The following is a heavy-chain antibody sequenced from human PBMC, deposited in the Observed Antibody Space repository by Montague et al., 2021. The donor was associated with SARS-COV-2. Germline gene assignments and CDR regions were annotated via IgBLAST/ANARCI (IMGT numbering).Heavy chain of an antibody. V-gene: IGHV4-61*08. CDR3: AGVSLAAAATRSDY. D-gene: IGHD6-13*01. J-gene: IGHJ4*02. CDR2: IYYSGST. CDR1: GGSVSSGGYY. Sequence: SETLSLTCTVSGGSVSSGGYYWSWIRPPPGKGLEWFGYIYYSGSTNPTPSLKSRVTISLDTYKNQFTLKLTTVTAAATAEYYSAGVSLAAAATRSDYWGQGTLVTVSS.